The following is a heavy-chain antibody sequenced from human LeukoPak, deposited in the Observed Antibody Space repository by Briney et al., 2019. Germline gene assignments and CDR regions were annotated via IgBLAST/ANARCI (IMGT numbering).Heavy chain of an antibody. J-gene: IGHJ6*03. Sequence: SETLSLTCAVHGGSFSGYYWSWIRQPPGKGLEWIGEINHSGSTNYNPSLKSRVTISVDTSKNQFSLKLSSVTAADTAVYYCAREDRYAPSYYYYMDVWGKGTTVTVSS. D-gene: IGHD5-24*01. CDR3: AREDRYAPSYYYYMDV. CDR1: GGSFSGYY. CDR2: INHSGST. V-gene: IGHV4-34*01.